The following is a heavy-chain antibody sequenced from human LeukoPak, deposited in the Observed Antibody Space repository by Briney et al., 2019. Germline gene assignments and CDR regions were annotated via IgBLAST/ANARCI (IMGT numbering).Heavy chain of an antibody. CDR2: ISSSSSYI. D-gene: IGHD2-15*01. J-gene: IGHJ2*01. CDR1: GFTFSSYS. CDR3: AREGLDRLQKTPAMNWYFDL. V-gene: IGHV3-21*01. Sequence: PGGSLRLSCAASGFTFSSYSMNWVRQAPGKGLEWVSSISSSSSYIYYADSVKGRFTISRDNAKNSLYLQMNSLRAEDTAVYYCAREGLDRLQKTPAMNWYFDLWGRGTLVTVSS.